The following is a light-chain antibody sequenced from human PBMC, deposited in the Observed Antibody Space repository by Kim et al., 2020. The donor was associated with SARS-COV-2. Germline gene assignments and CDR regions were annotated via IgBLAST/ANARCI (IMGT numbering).Light chain of an antibody. J-gene: IGKJ1*01. CDR1: QSVIST. CDR2: GAS. V-gene: IGKV3-15*01. CDR3: QQYNTWPET. Sequence: LSPGERAPLSLRASQSVISTLAWYKQKPGQVPRLLLYGASTRATGIPARFSGSGSGKEFTLTISRLQSEDFAVYYCQQYNTWPETFGQGTKVDIK.